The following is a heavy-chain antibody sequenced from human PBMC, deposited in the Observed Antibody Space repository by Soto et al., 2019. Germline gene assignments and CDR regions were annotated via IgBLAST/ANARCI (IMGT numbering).Heavy chain of an antibody. D-gene: IGHD3-9*01. CDR1: GFIFRNYA. Sequence: PGGSLRLSCSASGFIFRNYAMHWVRQAPGKGLEYVSVISINGSNTYYADSVKGGFTISRDNSKNTLYLQMSSLRAEDTAMYYCVKEMGPCCDWSYYVDYWGQGTLVTVSS. J-gene: IGHJ4*02. V-gene: IGHV3-64D*06. CDR2: ISINGSNT. CDR3: VKEMGPCCDWSYYVDY.